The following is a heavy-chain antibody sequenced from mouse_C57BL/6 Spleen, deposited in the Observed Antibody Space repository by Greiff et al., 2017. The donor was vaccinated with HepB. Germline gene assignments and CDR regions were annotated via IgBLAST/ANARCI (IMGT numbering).Heavy chain of an antibody. D-gene: IGHD1-1*01. CDR1: GFTFSSYA. Sequence: EVMLVESGGGLVKPGGSLKLSCAASGFTFSSYAMSWVRQTPEKRLEWVATISDGGSYTYYPDNVKGRFTISRDNAKNNLYLQMSHLKSEDTAMCYCARGAPDYYGSSYFDYWAQGTTLTVSS. V-gene: IGHV5-4*03. J-gene: IGHJ2*01. CDR2: ISDGGSYT. CDR3: ARGAPDYYGSSYFDY.